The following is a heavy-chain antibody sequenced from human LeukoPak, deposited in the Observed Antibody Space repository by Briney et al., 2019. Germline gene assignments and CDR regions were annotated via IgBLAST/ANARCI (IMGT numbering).Heavy chain of an antibody. CDR2: IYYSGST. V-gene: IGHV4-39*01. Sequence: SETLSLTCTVSGGSISSSNYYWGWIRQPPGKGLEWIGNIYYSGSTYYNPSLKSRVTVSVDTSKNQFSLKLSSVTAADTAVYYCARLVVVTAPAFAFDIWGQGTMVTVSS. CDR3: ARLVVVTAPAFAFDI. J-gene: IGHJ3*02. D-gene: IGHD2-21*02. CDR1: GGSISSSNYY.